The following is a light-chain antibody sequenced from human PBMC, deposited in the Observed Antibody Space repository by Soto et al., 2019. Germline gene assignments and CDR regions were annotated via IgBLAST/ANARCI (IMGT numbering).Light chain of an antibody. CDR3: CSYAGSNTYV. V-gene: IGLV2-23*01. Sequence: QSALTQPASVSGSPGQSITISCTGTSSDVGNYNLVSWYQHHPGKAPKVVIYEGSKRPLGVSHRFSGFKSGNTASLTISGLQAEDEADYHCCSYAGSNTYVFGTGTKLTVL. CDR2: EGS. J-gene: IGLJ1*01. CDR1: SSDVGNYNL.